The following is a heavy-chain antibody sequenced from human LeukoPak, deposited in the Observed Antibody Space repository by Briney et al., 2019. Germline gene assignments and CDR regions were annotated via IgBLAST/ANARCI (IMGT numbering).Heavy chain of an antibody. J-gene: IGHJ6*03. CDR3: ASSLLWFGEGGYMDV. Sequence: ASVKVSCKASGYTFTSYGISWVRQAPGQGLEWMGWISAYNGNTNYAQKLQGRVTMTTDTSTSTAYMELRSLRSDDTAVYYCASSLLWFGEGGYMDVWGKGTTVTVSS. V-gene: IGHV1-18*01. D-gene: IGHD3-10*01. CDR2: ISAYNGNT. CDR1: GYTFTSYG.